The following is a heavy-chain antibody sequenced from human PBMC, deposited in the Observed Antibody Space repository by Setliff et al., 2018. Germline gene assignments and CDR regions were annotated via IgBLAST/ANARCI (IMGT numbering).Heavy chain of an antibody. CDR3: SRLARYCTTTSCQRLSGGEY. CDR1: GYTFSDYG. CDR2: ISIYTGNA. V-gene: IGHV1-18*01. Sequence: ASVKVSCKASGYTFSDYGITWVRQAPGQGLEWMGWISIYTGNAYYAHKLQGRVTMTTDTSTDTAYLELRSLRSDDTAVYYCSRLARYCTTTSCQRLSGGEYWGQGTLVTVSS. D-gene: IGHD2-2*01. J-gene: IGHJ4*02.